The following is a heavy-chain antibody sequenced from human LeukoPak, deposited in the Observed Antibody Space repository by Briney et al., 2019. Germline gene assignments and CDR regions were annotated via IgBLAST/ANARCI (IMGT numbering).Heavy chain of an antibody. Sequence: SETLSLTCTVSGGSISSGDYYWSWIRQPPGKGLEWIGYIYYSGSTYYNPSLKSRVTISVDTSKNQFSLKLSSVTAADTAVYYCARVDTAMAGSLGGFYYFDYWGQGTLVTVSS. J-gene: IGHJ4*02. CDR3: ARVDTAMAGSLGGFYYFDY. V-gene: IGHV4-30-4*08. CDR1: GGSISSGDYY. CDR2: IYYSGST. D-gene: IGHD5-18*01.